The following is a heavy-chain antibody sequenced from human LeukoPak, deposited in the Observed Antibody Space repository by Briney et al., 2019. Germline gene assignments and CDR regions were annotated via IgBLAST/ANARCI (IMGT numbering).Heavy chain of an antibody. CDR3: ATCYYDSLGYRTTEIFDY. Sequence: ASVKVSCKATGYTFSACYMHWVRQAPGQGLEWMGWINPRSGGTNYAQKFQGRVTMTSDTSISTAYLELNRLTSDDTAIYCCATCYYDSLGYRTTEIFDYWGQRSLVTVSS. D-gene: IGHD3-22*01. J-gene: IGHJ4*02. CDR2: INPRSGGT. CDR1: GYTFSACY. V-gene: IGHV1-2*02.